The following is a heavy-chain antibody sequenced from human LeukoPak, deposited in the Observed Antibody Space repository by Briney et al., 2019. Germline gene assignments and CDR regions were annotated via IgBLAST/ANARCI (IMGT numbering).Heavy chain of an antibody. Sequence: PSETLSLTCTVSGGSVGSGSYYWSWIRQPPGKGLEWIVYIYYSGSTNYNPSLKSRVTISVDTSKNQFSLKLSSVTAADTAVYYCARVLEMATIDVASPATYYFDYWGQGTLVTVSS. V-gene: IGHV4-61*01. CDR3: ARVLEMATIDVASPATYYFDY. CDR1: GGSVGSGSYY. J-gene: IGHJ4*02. D-gene: IGHD5-24*01. CDR2: IYYSGST.